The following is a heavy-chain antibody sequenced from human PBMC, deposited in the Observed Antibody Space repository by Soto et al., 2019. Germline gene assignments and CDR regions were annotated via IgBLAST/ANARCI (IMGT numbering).Heavy chain of an antibody. V-gene: IGHV3-30-3*01. CDR3: ARGGRDGGEDY. J-gene: IGHJ4*02. D-gene: IGHD3-16*01. Sequence: QVQLVESGGGVVQPGRSLRLSCAASGFTFSSYAMHWVRQAPGKGLEWVAVISYDGSNKYYADSVKGRFTISRDNSKNTLYQQMNSLRAEDTAVYYCARGGRDGGEDYWGQGTLVTVSS. CDR1: GFTFSSYA. CDR2: ISYDGSNK.